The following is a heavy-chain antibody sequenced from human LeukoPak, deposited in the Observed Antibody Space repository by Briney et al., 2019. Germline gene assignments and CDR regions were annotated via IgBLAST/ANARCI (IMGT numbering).Heavy chain of an antibody. Sequence: ASVKVSCKASGYTFTGYYIHWVRQAPGQGLEWMGWINPNSGGTNYAQKFQGRVTMTRDASISTAYMELSRLTSDDTAVYYCARDAIVRDYSNSDYWGQGTLVTVSS. D-gene: IGHD4-11*01. V-gene: IGHV1-2*02. CDR1: GYTFTGYY. CDR3: ARDAIVRDYSNSDY. J-gene: IGHJ4*02. CDR2: INPNSGGT.